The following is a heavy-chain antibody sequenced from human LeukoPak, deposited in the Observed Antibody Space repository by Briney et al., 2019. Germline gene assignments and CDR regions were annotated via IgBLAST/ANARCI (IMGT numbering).Heavy chain of an antibody. CDR1: GGSISSYY. Sequence: SGTLSLTCAVSGGSISSYYWSWIRQPPGKGLEWIGYIYYSGSTNYNPSLKSRVTISVDTSKNQFSLKLSSVTAADTAVYYCARQGYYDILTGYYKYSLDYWGQGTLVTVSS. CDR2: IYYSGST. CDR3: ARQGYYDILTGYYKYSLDY. D-gene: IGHD3-9*01. V-gene: IGHV4-59*08. J-gene: IGHJ4*02.